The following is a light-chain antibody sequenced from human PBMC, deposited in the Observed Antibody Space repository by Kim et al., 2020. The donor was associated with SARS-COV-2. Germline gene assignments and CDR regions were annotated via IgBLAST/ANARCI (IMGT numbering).Light chain of an antibody. CDR3: SSYRSSFTVL. V-gene: IGLV2-14*03. Sequence: QSALTQPASVSGSPGQSITISCTGTSSDVGGYNYVAWYQQHPGKVPKLMIYDVTHRPSGVSNRFSGSKSGNKASLTISGLQAEDEADYYCSSYRSSFTVLFGGGTKVTVL. CDR1: SSDVGGYNY. J-gene: IGLJ2*01. CDR2: DVT.